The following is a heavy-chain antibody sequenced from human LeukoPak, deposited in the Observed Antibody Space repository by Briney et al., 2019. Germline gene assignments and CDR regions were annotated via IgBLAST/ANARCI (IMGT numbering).Heavy chain of an antibody. J-gene: IGHJ6*02. CDR3: AKDSEKYYDFWSGYYYYYYGMDV. Sequence: GGSLRLSCAASGFTFSSYAMHWVRQAPGKGLEWVAVISYDGSNKYYADSVKGRFTISRDNSKNTLYLQMNSLRAEDTAVYYCAKDSEKYYDFWSGYYYYYYGMDVWGQGTTDTVSS. CDR1: GFTFSSYA. D-gene: IGHD3-3*01. V-gene: IGHV3-30-3*01. CDR2: ISYDGSNK.